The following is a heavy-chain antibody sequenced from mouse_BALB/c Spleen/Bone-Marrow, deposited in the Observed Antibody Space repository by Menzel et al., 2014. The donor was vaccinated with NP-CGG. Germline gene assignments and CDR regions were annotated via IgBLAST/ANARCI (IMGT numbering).Heavy chain of an antibody. D-gene: IGHD1-1*01. CDR2: IYPSDSYT. CDR3: TRGGSSPYYFDY. J-gene: IGHJ2*01. CDR1: GYTFTSYW. V-gene: IGHV1-69*02. Sequence: QVQLQQSRAELVRPGASVKLSCKASGYTFTSYWINWVKQRPGQGLEWIGNIYPSDSYTNYNQKFEDKATLTVDKSSTTAYMQLSSPTSEDSAVYYCTRGGSSPYYFDYWGQGTTLTVSS.